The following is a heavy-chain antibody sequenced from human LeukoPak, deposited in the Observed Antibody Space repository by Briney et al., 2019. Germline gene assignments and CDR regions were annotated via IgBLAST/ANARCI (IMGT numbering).Heavy chain of an antibody. D-gene: IGHD3-22*01. CDR2: IRSKANSYAT. V-gene: IGHV3-73*01. J-gene: IGHJ4*02. CDR1: GFPFSNYA. CDR3: TRLLYDSSN. Sequence: GGSLRLSCAASGFPFSNYALHWVRQASGKGLEWVGRIRSKANSYATAYAASVKGRFTISRDDSKNTAYLQMNSLKTEDTAVYYCTRLLYDSSNWGQGTLVTVSS.